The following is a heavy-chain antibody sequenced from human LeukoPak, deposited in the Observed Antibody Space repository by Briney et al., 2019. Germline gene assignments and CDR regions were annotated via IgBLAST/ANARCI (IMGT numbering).Heavy chain of an antibody. D-gene: IGHD3-22*01. CDR3: ARAPSEIGGYYPEYFRH. Sequence: PGGSLRLSCAASGFIFSSYWMHWVRHAPGKGLVWVSRIKSDGKTKYADSVKGRFTISRDNAKNKASLQMNNLRAEDTGVYYCARAPSEIGGYYPEYFRHWGQGTLVTVSS. CDR2: IKSDGKT. J-gene: IGHJ1*01. CDR1: GFIFSSYW. V-gene: IGHV3-74*01.